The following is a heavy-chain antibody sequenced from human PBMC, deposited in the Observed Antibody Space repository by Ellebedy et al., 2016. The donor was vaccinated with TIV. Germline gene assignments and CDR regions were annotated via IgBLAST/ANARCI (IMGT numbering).Heavy chain of an antibody. D-gene: IGHD2-2*01. V-gene: IGHV3-30*09. CDR2: ISSDGGIQ. CDR3: AREPVTPYWYFDP. CDR1: GFTFSSYS. J-gene: IGHJ2*01. Sequence: PGGSLRLSCEGSGFTFSSYSVHWLRQAPGKRLEWVAVISSDGGIQDYSDSAKGRFAISRDNSKSTVYLQMNSLRPEDTAVYFCAREPVTPYWYFDPWGRGTLVTVSS.